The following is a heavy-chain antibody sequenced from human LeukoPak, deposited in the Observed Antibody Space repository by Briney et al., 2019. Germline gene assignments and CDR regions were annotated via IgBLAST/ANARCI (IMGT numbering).Heavy chain of an antibody. V-gene: IGHV4-34*01. CDR1: GGSFSGYY. CDR2: INHSGST. D-gene: IGHD3-22*01. CDR3: ARGGYYYDSSGYVDY. Sequence: PSETLSLTCAVYGGSFSGYYWRWIRQPPGKGLEWIGEINHSGSTNYNPSLKSRVTISVDTSKNQFSLKLSSVTAADTAVYYCARGGYYYDSSGYVDYWGQGTLVTVSS. J-gene: IGHJ4*02.